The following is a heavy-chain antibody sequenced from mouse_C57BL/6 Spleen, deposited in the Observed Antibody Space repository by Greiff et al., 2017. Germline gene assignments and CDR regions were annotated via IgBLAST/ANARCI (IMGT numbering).Heavy chain of an antibody. Sequence: VQLQQPGAELVRPGSSVKLSCKASGYTFTSYWMHWVKQRPIQGLEWIGNIDPSDSETNYNQKFKDKATLTVDKSSSTAYMQLSSLTSEDSAVYYCASRNYSNYHYYAMDYWGQGTSVTVSS. CDR2: IDPSDSET. V-gene: IGHV1-52*01. CDR1: GYTFTSYW. J-gene: IGHJ4*01. CDR3: ASRNYSNYHYYAMDY. D-gene: IGHD2-5*01.